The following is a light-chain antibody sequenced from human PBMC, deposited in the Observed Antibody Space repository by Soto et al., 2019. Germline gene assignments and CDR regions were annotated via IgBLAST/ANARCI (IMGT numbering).Light chain of an antibody. CDR3: QQRSNWPPYT. V-gene: IGKV3-11*01. CDR1: QSVSSY. CDR2: DAS. Sequence: EIVLTQSPATLSLSPGERATLSRRASQSVSSYLAWYQQKPGQAPRLLIYDASNRATGIPARFSGSGSGTAFTLTISSLEPEDFAVYYCQQRSNWPPYTFGQGTKLEIK. J-gene: IGKJ2*01.